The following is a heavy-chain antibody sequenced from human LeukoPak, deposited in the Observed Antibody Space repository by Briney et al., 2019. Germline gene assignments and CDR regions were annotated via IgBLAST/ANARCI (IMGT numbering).Heavy chain of an antibody. V-gene: IGHV1-18*01. CDR1: GYTFTTYG. CDR3: ARDRYGVRSGSCDY. Sequence: ASVKVSCKASGYTFTTYGISWVRQAPGQGLEWLGWISGDNGDTNYAQNLQGRVTMTTDTSTSTAYMELRSLTYDDTAVYYCARDRYGVRSGSCDYWGQGTLVTVPS. J-gene: IGHJ4*02. CDR2: ISGDNGDT. D-gene: IGHD1-26*01.